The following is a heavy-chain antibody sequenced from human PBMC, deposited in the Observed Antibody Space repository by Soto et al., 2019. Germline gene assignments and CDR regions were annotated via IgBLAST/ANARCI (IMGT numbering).Heavy chain of an antibody. CDR3: AKADVVATINYFDY. CDR2: ISGSGGST. Sequence: GGSLRLSCAASGFTFSSYAMSWVRQAPGKGLEWVSAISGSGGSTYYADSVKGRFTISRDNSKNTLYQQMNSLRAEDTAVYYCAKADVVATINYFDYWGQGTLVTVSS. CDR1: GFTFSSYA. D-gene: IGHD5-12*01. V-gene: IGHV3-23*01. J-gene: IGHJ4*02.